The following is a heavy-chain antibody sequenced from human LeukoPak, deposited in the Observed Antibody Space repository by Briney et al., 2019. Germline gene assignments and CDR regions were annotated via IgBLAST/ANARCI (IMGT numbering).Heavy chain of an antibody. CDR1: GHAITNYF. CDR3: ARGRVAYSAYYFDY. CDR2: IYYTGNT. V-gene: IGHV4-59*01. D-gene: IGHD2-15*01. J-gene: IGHJ4*02. Sequence: PSETLSLTCTVSGHAITNYFWSWIRQPPWRELEWIGYIYYTGNTNYKPSLKSRVTISVDTSTNQFSLRLRSVTAADTAVYYCARGRVAYSAYYFDYWGRGTLVTVSS.